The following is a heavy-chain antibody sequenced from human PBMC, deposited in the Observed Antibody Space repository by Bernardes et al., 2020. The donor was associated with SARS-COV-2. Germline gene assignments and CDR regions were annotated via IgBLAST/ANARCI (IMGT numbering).Heavy chain of an antibody. J-gene: IGHJ6*03. CDR2: IYYSMNT. CDR3: ASGKRGFWGSYSMDV. D-gene: IGHD3-16*01. CDR1: GGSISTVDYS. V-gene: IGHV4-39*07. Sequence: SETLSLTCSVSGGSISTVDYSWDWLRQPPGKGLEWIGTIYYSMNTYYNPSLRSRLTISLDTSKNQFSLDLKSVTAADTAIYFCASGKRGFWGSYSMDVWGNGSTVTVSS.